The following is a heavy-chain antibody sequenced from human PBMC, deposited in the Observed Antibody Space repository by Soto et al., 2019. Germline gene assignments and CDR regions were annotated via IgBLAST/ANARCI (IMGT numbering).Heavy chain of an antibody. D-gene: IGHD3-16*01. J-gene: IGHJ6*02. CDR1: GGSIISGGHY. Sequence: QVQLQESGPGLVRPSQTLSLTCTVSGGSIISGGHYWTWVRQHPGKGLEWLGYIYYTGSTSYNPCLESRLTMAVDTATTHFSLRRVSVPAADTAVYSCARVRVDVRPDASSFPYMMDLWGQGTTVTVSS. CDR2: IYYTGST. V-gene: IGHV4-31*03. CDR3: ARVRVDVRPDASSFPYMMDL.